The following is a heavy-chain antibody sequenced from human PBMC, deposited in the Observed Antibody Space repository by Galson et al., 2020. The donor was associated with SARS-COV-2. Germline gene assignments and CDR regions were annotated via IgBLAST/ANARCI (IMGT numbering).Heavy chain of an antibody. Sequence: SETLSLTCTVSGGSISSGGYYWSWIRQHPGKGLEWIGYIYYSGSTYYNPSLKSRVTISVDTSKNQFSLKLSSVTAADTAVYYCARGYYDSSGYDHFYYWGQGSLVTVSS. CDR2: IYYSGST. V-gene: IGHV4-31*03. CDR1: GGSISSGGYY. CDR3: ARGYYDSSGYDHFYY. J-gene: IGHJ4*02. D-gene: IGHD3-22*01.